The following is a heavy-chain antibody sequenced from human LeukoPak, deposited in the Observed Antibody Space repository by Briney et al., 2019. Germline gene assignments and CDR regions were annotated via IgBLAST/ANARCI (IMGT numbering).Heavy chain of an antibody. CDR2: IYYGGST. J-gene: IGHJ4*02. CDR1: GASISRSSDY. CDR3: ARQELLYTAFDY. D-gene: IGHD3-10*01. V-gene: IGHV4-39*01. Sequence: PSETLSLTCTVSGASISRSSDYWGWIRQPPGKGLEWIGNIYYGGSTYYNPSLKSRLTISVDTSKNQFSLKLSSMTAADTAVYYCARQELLYTAFDYWGQGTLVTVSS.